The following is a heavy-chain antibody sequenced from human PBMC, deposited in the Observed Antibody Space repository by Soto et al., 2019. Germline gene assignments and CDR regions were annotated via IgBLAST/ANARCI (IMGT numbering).Heavy chain of an antibody. CDR2: ISYDGSNK. J-gene: IGHJ6*01. Sequence: QVQLVESGGGVVQPGRSLRLSCAASGFTFSSYGMHWVRQAPGKGLEWVAVISYDGSNKYYADSVKGRFTISRDNSKNTLYLQMNSLRAEDTAVYYCAKDGIRDSSGWYSGYYYYGMDVW. CDR3: AKDGIRDSSGWYSGYYYYGMDV. D-gene: IGHD6-19*01. V-gene: IGHV3-30*18. CDR1: GFTFSSYG.